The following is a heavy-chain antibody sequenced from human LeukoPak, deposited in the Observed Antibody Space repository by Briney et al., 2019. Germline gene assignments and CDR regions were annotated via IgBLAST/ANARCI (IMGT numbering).Heavy chain of an antibody. V-gene: IGHV4-34*01. D-gene: IGHD3-16*02. CDR1: GGSFSGYY. CDR3: ARPKTYDYVWGSYRSNWFDP. CDR2: INHSGST. J-gene: IGHJ5*02. Sequence: SETLSPTCAVYGGSFSGYYWSWIRQPPGKGLEWIGEINHSGSTNYNPSLKSRVTISVDTSKNKFSLKLSSVTAADTAVYYCARPKTYDYVWGSYRSNWFDPWGQGTLVTVSS.